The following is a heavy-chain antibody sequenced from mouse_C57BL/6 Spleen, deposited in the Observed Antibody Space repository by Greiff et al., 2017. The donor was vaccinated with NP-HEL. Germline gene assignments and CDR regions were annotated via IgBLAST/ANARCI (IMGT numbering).Heavy chain of an antibody. Sequence: QVQLQQSGPGLVAPSQSLSITCTVSGFSLTSYAISWVRQPPGKGLEWLGVIWTGGGTNYNSALKSRLSISKDNSKSQVFLKMNSLQTDDTARYYCARNEPRTYYGSSYGMDYWGQGTSVTVSS. D-gene: IGHD1-1*01. J-gene: IGHJ4*01. CDR1: GFSLTSYA. CDR3: ARNEPRTYYGSSYGMDY. CDR2: IWTGGGT. V-gene: IGHV2-9-1*01.